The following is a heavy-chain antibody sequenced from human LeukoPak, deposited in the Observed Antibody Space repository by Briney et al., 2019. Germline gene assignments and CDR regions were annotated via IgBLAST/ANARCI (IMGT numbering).Heavy chain of an antibody. CDR3: ARRLIQLWAQFDY. D-gene: IGHD5-18*01. J-gene: IGHJ4*02. CDR1: GGTFSSYA. V-gene: IGHV1-69*13. Sequence: SVKVSCKASGGTFSSYAISWVRQAPGQGLEWMGGIIPIFGTANYAQKFQGRVTITADESTSTAYMELSSLRSEDTVVYYCARRLIQLWAQFDYWGQGTMVTVSS. CDR2: IIPIFGTA.